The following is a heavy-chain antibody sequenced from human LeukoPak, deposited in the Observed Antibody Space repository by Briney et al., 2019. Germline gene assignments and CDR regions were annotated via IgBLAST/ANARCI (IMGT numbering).Heavy chain of an antibody. CDR2: INSDGSAT. CDR1: GFPFSSYW. J-gene: IGHJ6*02. Sequence: GGSLRLSCAASGFPFSSYWMHWVRQVPGKGLLWVSRINSDGSATIYADSVRGRFTISRDNAKNTLYLQMSGLRVDDTAVYHCASDSPYYGMHVWGQGTTVTVSS. CDR3: ASDSPYYGMHV. V-gene: IGHV3-74*01.